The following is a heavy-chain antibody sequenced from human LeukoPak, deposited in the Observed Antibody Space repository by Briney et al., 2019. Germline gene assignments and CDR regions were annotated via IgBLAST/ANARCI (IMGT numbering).Heavy chain of an antibody. D-gene: IGHD2-15*01. Sequence: GGSLRLSCAASGFTLSSYAMSWVRQAPGRGLEWVSTISGTGPDTYYADSVKGRFTGSRDNSKNTLYLQMDSLRAEDTAVYYCAKAQGYCDYWGQGTLVTVSS. V-gene: IGHV3-23*01. CDR1: GFTLSSYA. CDR2: ISGTGPDT. J-gene: IGHJ4*02. CDR3: AKAQGYCDY.